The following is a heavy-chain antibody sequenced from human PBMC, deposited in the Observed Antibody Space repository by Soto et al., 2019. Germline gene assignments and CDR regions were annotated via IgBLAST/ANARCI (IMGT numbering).Heavy chain of an antibody. V-gene: IGHV1-18*01. CDR2: ISAYNGNT. D-gene: IGHD3-10*01. CDR1: GYTFTSYG. CDR3: ARDSQNSQLYGSGSSY. Sequence: GASVKVSCKASGYTFTSYGISWVRQAPGQGLEWMGWISAYNGNTNYAQKLQGRVTMTTDTSTSTDYMELRSLRSDDTAVYYCARDSQNSQLYGSGSSYWGQGTLVTVSS. J-gene: IGHJ4*02.